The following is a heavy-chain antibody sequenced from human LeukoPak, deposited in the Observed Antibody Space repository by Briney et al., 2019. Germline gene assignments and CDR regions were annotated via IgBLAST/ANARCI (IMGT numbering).Heavy chain of an antibody. V-gene: IGHV3-23*01. J-gene: IGHJ4*02. CDR2: ISGSGGST. D-gene: IGHD2-15*01. CDR3: ARMVVTPYFDY. Sequence: PGGSLRLSCAASGFTFSSYAMSWVRQAPGQGLEWVSAISGSGGSTYYADSVKGRFTISRDNSKNTLYLQMNGLRAEDTVVYYCARMVVTPYFDYWGQGTLVTVSS. CDR1: GFTFSSYA.